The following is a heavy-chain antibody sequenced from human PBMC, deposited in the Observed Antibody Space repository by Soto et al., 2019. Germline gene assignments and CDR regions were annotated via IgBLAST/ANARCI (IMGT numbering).Heavy chain of an antibody. CDR3: ARDERDACSGGDCFYFDY. CDR1: GYTFTNYG. CDR2: ISTYNSNT. D-gene: IGHD2-21*02. V-gene: IGHV1-18*04. J-gene: IGHJ4*02. Sequence: QVQLVQSGGEVKKPGASVKVSCKASGYTFTNYGISWVRQAPGQGLEWLGWISTYNSNTNSAPRLQGRLTMTTATSTSTAYMELRSLTSDDPAVYYCARDERDACSGGDCFYFDYWGQGTLVTVSS.